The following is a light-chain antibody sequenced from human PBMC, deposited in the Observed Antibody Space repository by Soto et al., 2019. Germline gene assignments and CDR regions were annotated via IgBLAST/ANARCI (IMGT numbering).Light chain of an antibody. CDR3: LLYYGGTVV. CDR1: TGAVTGDHY. J-gene: IGLJ2*01. CDR2: GTS. V-gene: IGLV7-43*01. Sequence: QAVVTQEPSLTVSPGGTVTLTCASSTGAVTGDHYANWLQQKPGQTPRTLIYGTSNKHSWTPALFSGSLLGGKAALTLSGVEPEDEADYDCLLYYGGTVVFGGGTKLTVL.